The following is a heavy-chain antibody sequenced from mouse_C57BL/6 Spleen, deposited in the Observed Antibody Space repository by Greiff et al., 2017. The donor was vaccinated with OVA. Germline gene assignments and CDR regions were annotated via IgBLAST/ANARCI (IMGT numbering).Heavy chain of an antibody. CDR2: ISSGSSTI. D-gene: IGHD2-4*01. Sequence: DVKLVESGGGLVKPGGSLKLSCAASGFTFSDYGMHWVRQAPEKGLEWVAYISSGSSTIYYADTVKGRFTISRDNAKNTLFLQMTSLRSEDTASYYCARRDYDDYAMDYWGQGTSVTVSS. CDR1: GFTFSDYG. CDR3: ARRDYDDYAMDY. V-gene: IGHV5-17*01. J-gene: IGHJ4*01.